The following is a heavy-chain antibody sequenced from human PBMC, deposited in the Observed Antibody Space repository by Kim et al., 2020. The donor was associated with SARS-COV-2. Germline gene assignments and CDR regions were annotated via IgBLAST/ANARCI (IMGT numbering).Heavy chain of an antibody. D-gene: IGHD3-10*01. CDR2: INSKTDGGTT. J-gene: IGHJ4*02. Sequence: GGSLRLSCAASGFTFSRSCMTWVRQAPGKGLEWVGRINSKTDGGTTDYAAPVKGRFTISRDDSKNTLYLQMNSLKTEDTAVYYCTKDMYGAGNDRYWGQGTLVTVSS. V-gene: IGHV3-15*01. CDR3: TKDMYGAGNDRY. CDR1: GFTFSRSC.